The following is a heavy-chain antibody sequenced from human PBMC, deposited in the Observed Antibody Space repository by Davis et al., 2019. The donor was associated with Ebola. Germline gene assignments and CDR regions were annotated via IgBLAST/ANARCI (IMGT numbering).Heavy chain of an antibody. CDR3: AREELVVPAANINYFDY. CDR1: GFTFSSYS. J-gene: IGHJ4*02. CDR2: ISSSSSTI. D-gene: IGHD2-2*01. V-gene: IGHV3-48*01. Sequence: GESPKTSCAASGFTFSSYSMNWVRQAPGKGLEWVSYISSSSSTIYYADSVKGRFTISRDNAKTSLYLQMNSLRAEDTAVYYCAREELVVPAANINYFDYWGQGTLVTVSS.